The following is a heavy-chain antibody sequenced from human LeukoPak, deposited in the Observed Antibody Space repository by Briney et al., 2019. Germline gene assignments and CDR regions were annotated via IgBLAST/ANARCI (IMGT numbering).Heavy chain of an antibody. V-gene: IGHV4-34*01. CDR3: ARGGSSWYRGWFDP. CDR2: INHSGST. CDR1: GGSFSGYC. Sequence: SETLSLTCAVYGGSFSGYCWSWIRQPPGKGLEWIGEINHSGSTNYNPSLKSRVTISVDTSKNQFSLKLSSVTAADTAVYYCARGGSSWYRGWFDPWGQGTLVTVSS. D-gene: IGHD6-13*01. J-gene: IGHJ5*02.